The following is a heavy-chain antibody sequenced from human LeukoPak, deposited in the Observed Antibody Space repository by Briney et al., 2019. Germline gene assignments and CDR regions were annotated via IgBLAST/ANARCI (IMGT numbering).Heavy chain of an antibody. D-gene: IGHD2/OR15-2a*01. CDR1: GFSFSSDT. V-gene: IGHV3-23*01. Sequence: GGSLRLSCAGSGFSFSSDTMSWVRQAPGRGLEWVSAISNNGGRTDYADSVKGRFTISRDNSKSTLYLHMDSLRAEDTAVYYCARDEDTSALSEYWGQGTLVTVSS. CDR3: ARDEDTSALSEY. J-gene: IGHJ4*02. CDR2: ISNNGGRT.